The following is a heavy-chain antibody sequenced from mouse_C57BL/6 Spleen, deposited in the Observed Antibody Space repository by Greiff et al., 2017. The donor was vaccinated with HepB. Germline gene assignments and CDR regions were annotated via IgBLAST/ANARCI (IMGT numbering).Heavy chain of an antibody. CDR2: IHPNSGST. D-gene: IGHD2-3*01. CDR3: AREEDGYFDY. CDR1: GYTFTSYW. V-gene: IGHV1-64*01. Sequence: QVQLQQPGAELVKPGASVKLSCKASGYTFTSYWMHWVKQRPGQGLEWIGMIHPNSGSTNYNEKFKSKATLTVDKSSSTAYMQISSLTSEDSAVYYCAREEDGYFDYWGQGTTLTVSS. J-gene: IGHJ2*01.